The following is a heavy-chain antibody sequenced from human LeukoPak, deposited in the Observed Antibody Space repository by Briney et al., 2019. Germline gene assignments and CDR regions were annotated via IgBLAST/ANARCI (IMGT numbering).Heavy chain of an antibody. J-gene: IGHJ4*02. D-gene: IGHD2-21*01. CDR1: EFTLSSYW. CDR3: ARDPWGIGVN. CDR2: INSDGTGT. V-gene: IGHV3-74*01. Sequence: GGSLRLSCAASEFTLSSYWMHWVRQAPGEGLVWVSRINSDGTGTYYADSVKGRFTISRDNAKNTLYLQMNSLRVEDTAVYYCARDPWGIGVNWGQGTLVTVSS.